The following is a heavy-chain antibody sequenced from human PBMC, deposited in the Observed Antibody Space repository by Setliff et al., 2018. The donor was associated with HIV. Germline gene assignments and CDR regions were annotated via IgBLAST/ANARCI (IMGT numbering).Heavy chain of an antibody. J-gene: IGHJ6*02. CDR2: IYTSGST. CDR1: GGSISSGSYY. Sequence: SETLSLTCTVSGGSISSGSYYWSWIRQPAGKGLKWIGRIYTSGSTNYNPSLKSRVTISVDTSKNQFSLKLSSVTAADTAVYYCASQYYYGSGSYLHYGMDVWGQGTTVTVSS. CDR3: ASQYYYGSGSYLHYGMDV. V-gene: IGHV4-61*02. D-gene: IGHD3-10*01.